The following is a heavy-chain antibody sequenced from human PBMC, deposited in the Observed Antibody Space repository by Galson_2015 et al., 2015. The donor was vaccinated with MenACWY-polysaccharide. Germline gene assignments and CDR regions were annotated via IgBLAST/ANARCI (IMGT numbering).Heavy chain of an antibody. D-gene: IGHD3-10*01. Sequence: SLRLSCAASGFTFSSYAMSWVRQAPGKGLEWVSAISGSGGSTYYADSVKGRFTISRDNSKNTLYLQMNSLRAEDTAVYYCAKVDAFGELLSHCDYWGQGTLVTVSS. V-gene: IGHV3-23*01. CDR2: ISGSGGST. J-gene: IGHJ4*02. CDR1: GFTFSSYA. CDR3: AKVDAFGELLSHCDY.